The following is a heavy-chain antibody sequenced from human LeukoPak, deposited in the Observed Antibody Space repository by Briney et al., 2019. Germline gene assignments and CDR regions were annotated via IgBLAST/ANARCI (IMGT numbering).Heavy chain of an antibody. Sequence: ASVKVSCKASGYTFTNSGISWVRQAPGQGLEWMGWISVYNGNTNYAQKLQGRVTMTTDTSTSTAYMELRSLRSDDTAVYYCARWGVTTRFDYWGQGTLVTVSS. CDR3: ARWGVTTRFDY. V-gene: IGHV1-18*01. CDR2: ISVYNGNT. CDR1: GYTFTNSG. D-gene: IGHD2-21*02. J-gene: IGHJ4*02.